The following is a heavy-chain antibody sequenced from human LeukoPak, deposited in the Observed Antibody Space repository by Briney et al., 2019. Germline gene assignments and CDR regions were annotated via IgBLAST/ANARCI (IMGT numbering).Heavy chain of an antibody. J-gene: IGHJ2*01. CDR2: IYYSGST. CDR3: ARDAIAEGYCSSTSCFRGHWYFDL. Sequence: SETLSLTCTVSGGSISSYYWSWIRQPPGKGLEWIGYIYYSGSTNYNPSLKSRVTISVDTSKNQFSLKLSSVTPADTAVYYCARDAIAEGYCSSTSCFRGHWYFDLWGRGTLVTVSS. CDR1: GGSISSYY. D-gene: IGHD2-2*01. V-gene: IGHV4-59*01.